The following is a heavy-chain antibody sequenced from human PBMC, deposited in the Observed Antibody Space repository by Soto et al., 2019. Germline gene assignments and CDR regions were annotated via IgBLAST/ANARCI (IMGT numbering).Heavy chain of an antibody. CDR1: GGTFSSYA. V-gene: IGHV1-69*06. CDR2: IIPIFGTA. J-gene: IGHJ4*02. D-gene: IGHD3-3*01. CDR3: ARAPANYDFWSGYPFNY. Sequence: QVQLVQSGAEVKKPGSSVKVSCKASGGTFSSYAISWVRQAPGQGLEWMGGIIPIFGTANYAQKFQGRVTITADKSTSTAYMELSSLRSEDTAVYYCARAPANYDFWSGYPFNYWGQGTLVTVSS.